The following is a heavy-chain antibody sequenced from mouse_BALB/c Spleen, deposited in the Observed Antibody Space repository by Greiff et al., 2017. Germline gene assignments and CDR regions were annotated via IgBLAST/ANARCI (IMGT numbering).Heavy chain of an antibody. Sequence: DVKLQESGPGLVKPSQSLSLTCSVTGYSITSGYYWNWIRQFPGNKLEWMGYISYDGSNNYNPSLKNRISITRDTSKNQFFLKLNSVTTEDTATYYCAKMADYYGSSPWFAYWGQGTLVTVSA. V-gene: IGHV3-6*02. CDR2: ISYDGSN. CDR3: AKMADYYGSSPWFAY. D-gene: IGHD1-1*01. CDR1: GYSITSGYY. J-gene: IGHJ3*01.